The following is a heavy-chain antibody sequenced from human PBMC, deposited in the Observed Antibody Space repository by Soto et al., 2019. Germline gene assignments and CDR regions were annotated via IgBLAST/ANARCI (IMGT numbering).Heavy chain of an antibody. Sequence: GVSLRLSCSASGFPFSSYSMNWVRQAPGKGLEWVSSISSSSSYIYYADSVKGRFTISRDNAKNSLYLQMNSLRAEDTAVYYCASRCGGDCYYDYWGQGTLVTVSS. J-gene: IGHJ4*02. V-gene: IGHV3-21*01. D-gene: IGHD2-21*02. CDR2: ISSSSSYI. CDR3: ASRCGGDCYYDY. CDR1: GFPFSSYS.